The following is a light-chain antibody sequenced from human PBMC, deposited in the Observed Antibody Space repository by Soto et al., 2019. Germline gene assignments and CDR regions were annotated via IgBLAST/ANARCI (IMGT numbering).Light chain of an antibody. CDR3: QQYGSSPRT. Sequence: EIVLTQSPGTLSLSPGERATLSCRASQSISSSYLAWYQQRPGQAPRLLIYAASHRATDIPDRFSGGGSATDFSLTVSGLEPEDFAVYYCQQYGSSPRTFGQGTKLEIK. CDR1: QSISSSY. CDR2: AAS. J-gene: IGKJ2*01. V-gene: IGKV3-20*01.